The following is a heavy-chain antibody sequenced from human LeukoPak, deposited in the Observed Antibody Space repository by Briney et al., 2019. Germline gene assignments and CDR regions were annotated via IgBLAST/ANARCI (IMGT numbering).Heavy chain of an antibody. Sequence: GGSLRLSCAASGFTFSNYEMNWVRQAPGKGQEWVSYISSSGSTLYYADSVKGRFTISRDNAKNSLYLQMNSLRAEDTAVYYCAQIYTYGSSQFDYWGQGTLVTVSS. CDR3: AQIYTYGSSQFDY. J-gene: IGHJ4*02. CDR1: GFTFSNYE. D-gene: IGHD5-18*01. V-gene: IGHV3-48*03. CDR2: ISSSGSTL.